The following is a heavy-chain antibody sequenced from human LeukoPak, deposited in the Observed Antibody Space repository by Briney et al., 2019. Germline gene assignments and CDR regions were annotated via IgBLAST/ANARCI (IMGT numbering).Heavy chain of an antibody. CDR1: GGTFSSYA. V-gene: IGHV1-69*04. J-gene: IGHJ6*02. Sequence: SVKVSCKASGGTFSSYAISWVRQAPGQGLEWMGRIIPILGIANYAQKFQGRVTITADKSTSTAYMELSSLRSEDTAVYYCASSGSGWYGMDVWGQGTTVTVSS. D-gene: IGHD6-19*01. CDR2: IIPILGIA. CDR3: ASSGSGWYGMDV.